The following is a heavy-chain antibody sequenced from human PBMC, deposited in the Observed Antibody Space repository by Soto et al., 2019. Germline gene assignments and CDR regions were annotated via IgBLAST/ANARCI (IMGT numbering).Heavy chain of an antibody. CDR2: ISSSGSST. D-gene: IGHD3-16*01. V-gene: IGHV3-48*02. Sequence: PGGSLRLSCAASGIAFSSHTMYCVRQPPGKGLEWVSYISSSGSSTYYADSVKGRFTISRDNARNSLSLQMNGLRDEDTAVYYCARGRMDYAYFESWGQGTLVTVSS. CDR3: ARGRMDYAYFES. CDR1: GIAFSSHT. J-gene: IGHJ4*02.